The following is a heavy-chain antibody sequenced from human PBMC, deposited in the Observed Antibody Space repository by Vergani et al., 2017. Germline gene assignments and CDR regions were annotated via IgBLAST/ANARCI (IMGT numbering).Heavy chain of an antibody. CDR1: GGTFSSYA. D-gene: IGHD6-13*01. J-gene: IGHJ5*02. CDR2: IIPIFGTA. Sequence: QVQLVQSGAEVKKPGSSVKVSCKASGGTFSSYAISWVRQAPGQGLEWMGGIIPIFGTANYAQKFQGRVTITADESTSTDYMELSSLRSEDTAVYYCARRLRIAAAGWFDPWGQGTLVTVSS. V-gene: IGHV1-69*12. CDR3: ARRLRIAAAGWFDP.